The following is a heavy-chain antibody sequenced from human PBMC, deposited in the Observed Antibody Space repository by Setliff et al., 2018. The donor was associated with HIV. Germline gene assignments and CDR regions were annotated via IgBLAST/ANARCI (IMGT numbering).Heavy chain of an antibody. J-gene: IGHJ3*02. D-gene: IGHD1-26*01. CDR1: GGTLNNDA. Sequence: SVKVSCKASGGTLNNDAISWVRQAPGQGLEWMGRIILILAAANYAQKFQGRVTITADKSTSTVNMELSNLRSEDTAFYCATSKVGASSAFDMWGQGTLVTVSS. CDR3: ATSKVGASSAFDM. CDR2: IILILAAA. V-gene: IGHV1-69*04.